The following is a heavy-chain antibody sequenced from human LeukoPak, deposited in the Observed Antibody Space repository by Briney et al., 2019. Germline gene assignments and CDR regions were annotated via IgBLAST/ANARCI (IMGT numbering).Heavy chain of an antibody. D-gene: IGHD2-21*02. Sequence: SETLSLTCAVYGGSFSGYYWSWIRQPPGKGLEWIGEIKHGGSTNYNPSLKSRVTISVDTSKNQFSLNLSSVTAADTAVYYCARYCGGDCYRDAFDIWGQGTMVTVSS. V-gene: IGHV4-34*01. CDR1: GGSFSGYY. CDR2: IKHGGST. J-gene: IGHJ3*02. CDR3: ARYCGGDCYRDAFDI.